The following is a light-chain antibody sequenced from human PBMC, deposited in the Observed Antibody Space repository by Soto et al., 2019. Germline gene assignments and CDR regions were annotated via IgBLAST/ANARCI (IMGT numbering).Light chain of an antibody. Sequence: QSVLTQPPSASRSPGQSVTISCTGTSSDVGGYNYVSWYQQHPGEAPKLMIYEVSKRPSGVPDRFSGSKSGNTASLTVSGLQAEDEADYYCSSYAGSNNVVFGGGTKVTV. J-gene: IGLJ2*01. CDR1: SSDVGGYNY. CDR3: SSYAGSNNVV. V-gene: IGLV2-8*02. CDR2: EVS.